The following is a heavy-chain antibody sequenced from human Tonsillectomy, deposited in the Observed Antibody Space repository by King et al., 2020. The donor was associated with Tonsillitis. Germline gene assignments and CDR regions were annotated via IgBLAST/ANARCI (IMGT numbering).Heavy chain of an antibody. J-gene: IGHJ5*02. D-gene: IGHD3-22*01. V-gene: IGHV4-39*01. CDR2: IYYSGST. CDR3: AREADYYDSSGYYPGFDP. CDR1: GGSISSSSYY. Sequence: QLQESGPGLVKPSETLSLTCTVSGGSISSSSYYWGWIRQPPGKGLEWIGSIYYSGSTYYNPSLKSRVTISVDTSKNQFSLKLSSVTAADTAVYYWAREADYYDSSGYYPGFDPWGQGTLVTVSS.